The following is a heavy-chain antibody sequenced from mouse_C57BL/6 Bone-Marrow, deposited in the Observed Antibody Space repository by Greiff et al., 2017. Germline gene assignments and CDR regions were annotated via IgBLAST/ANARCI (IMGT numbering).Heavy chain of an antibody. V-gene: IGHV1-81*01. CDR1: GYTFTSYG. Sequence: QVQLQQSGAELARPGASVKLSCKASGYTFTSYGISWVKQRTGQGLEWIGEIYPRSGNTYYNEKFKGNATLTADKSASTAYMELRSLTSEDSAVYFCVPTIVTTRGYYFDYWGQGTTLTVSS. J-gene: IGHJ2*01. D-gene: IGHD2-5*01. CDR3: VPTIVTTRGYYFDY. CDR2: IYPRSGNT.